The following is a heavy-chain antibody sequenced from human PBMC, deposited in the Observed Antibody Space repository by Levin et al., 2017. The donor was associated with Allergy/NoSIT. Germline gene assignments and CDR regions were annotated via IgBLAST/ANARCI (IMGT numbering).Heavy chain of an antibody. J-gene: IGHJ4*02. CDR3: ARYDYVWGGLDY. CDR1: GGSISSGDYY. V-gene: IGHV4-30-4*01. Sequence: SQTLSLTCTVSGGSISSGDYYFRWIRQPPGKGLEWIGFIYYSGSTYYNPSLTKSRVSISVDTSKNQFSLALTSVTAADTAVYYCARYDYVWGGLDYWGQGTLVTVSS. CDR2: IYYSGST. D-gene: IGHD3-16*01.